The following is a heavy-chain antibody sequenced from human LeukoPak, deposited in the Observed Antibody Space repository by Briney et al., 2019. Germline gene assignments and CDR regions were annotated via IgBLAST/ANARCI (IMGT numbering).Heavy chain of an antibody. CDR1: GGTFSSYA. V-gene: IGHV1-69*04. CDR2: IIPILGIA. J-gene: IGHJ4*02. D-gene: IGHD1-26*01. CDR3: ARDSSLYSGSYYVFDY. Sequence: APVKVSCKASGGTFSSYAISWVRQAPGQGLEWMGRIIPILGIANYAQKFQGRVTITADKSTSTAYMELSSLRSEDTAVYYCARDSSLYSGSYYVFDYWGQGTLVTVSS.